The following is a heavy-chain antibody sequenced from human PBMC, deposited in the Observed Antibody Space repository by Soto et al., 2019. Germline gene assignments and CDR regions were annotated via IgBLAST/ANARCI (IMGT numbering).Heavy chain of an antibody. Sequence: QVQLVQSGGEVKRPGASVKVSCKTSGYTFSNYGITWVRQAPGQPLEWLGWISLYSDGTNYAQKFQGRVSITTDTSTTTAYMELRSLRSDDTAVYYCPRVVPGAEAWFGPWGQGTLVTVSS. J-gene: IGHJ5*02. V-gene: IGHV1-18*01. CDR1: GYTFSNYG. CDR2: ISLYSDGT. CDR3: PRVVPGAEAWFGP. D-gene: IGHD2-2*01.